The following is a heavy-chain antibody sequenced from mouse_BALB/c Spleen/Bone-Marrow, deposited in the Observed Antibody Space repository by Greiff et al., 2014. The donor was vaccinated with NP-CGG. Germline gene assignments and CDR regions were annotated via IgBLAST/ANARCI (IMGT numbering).Heavy chain of an antibody. CDR1: GYSFTDSN. J-gene: IGHJ2*01. CDR2: IDPYYGGT. V-gene: IGHV1-39*01. D-gene: IGHD1-1*01. Sequence: EVQLQQSGPELEKPGASVKISCKASGYSFTDSNMNWVKQSNGKNLEWIGNIDPYYGGTSCSQKFKGRATLTVDRSSSTAYMQLRSLTSEDSAVYYCAKKDYGSSSFDYWGQGTTLTVSS. CDR3: AKKDYGSSSFDY.